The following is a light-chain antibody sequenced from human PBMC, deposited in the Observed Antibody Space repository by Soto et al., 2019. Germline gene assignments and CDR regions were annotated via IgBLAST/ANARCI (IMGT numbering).Light chain of an antibody. V-gene: IGKV1-33*01. Sequence: DIQMTQSPSSLSASVGDRVTIICRESQDINNYLNWYPKKPGKAPKLLIYDASKLETGVPSRFSGSGSGTDFTFTISSLQPEDIATYYCQQYVDLPPTFGGGTKVEIK. CDR3: QQYVDLPPT. J-gene: IGKJ4*02. CDR2: DAS. CDR1: QDINNY.